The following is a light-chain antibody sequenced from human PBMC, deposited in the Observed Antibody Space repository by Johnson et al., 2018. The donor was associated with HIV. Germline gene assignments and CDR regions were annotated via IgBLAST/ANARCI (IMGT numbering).Light chain of an antibody. Sequence: SVLTQPPSVSAAPGQKVTISCSGSSSNIGNNYVSWYQHLPGTTPKLLIYENNKRPSGIPDRFSGSKSGTSATLVITGLQTGDEADYHCATWDSSLSVYVFGTGTKVTVL. J-gene: IGLJ1*01. V-gene: IGLV1-51*02. CDR2: ENN. CDR3: ATWDSSLSVYV. CDR1: SSNIGNNY.